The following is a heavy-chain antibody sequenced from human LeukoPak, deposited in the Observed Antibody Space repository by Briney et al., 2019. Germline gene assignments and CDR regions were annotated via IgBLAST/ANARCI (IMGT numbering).Heavy chain of an antibody. CDR1: GFTFDDYA. J-gene: IGHJ6*03. CDR2: ISGDGGST. V-gene: IGHV3-43*02. CDR3: AKAMVPGVITTSYFYYMDV. D-gene: IGHD3-10*01. Sequence: GRSLRLSCAASGFTFDDYAMHWVRQAPGKGLEWVSLISGDGGSTYYGDSVKGRFTVSRDNTKNSLYLQMNSLRTEDTALYYCAKAMVPGVITTSYFYYMDVWGKGTTVTVSS.